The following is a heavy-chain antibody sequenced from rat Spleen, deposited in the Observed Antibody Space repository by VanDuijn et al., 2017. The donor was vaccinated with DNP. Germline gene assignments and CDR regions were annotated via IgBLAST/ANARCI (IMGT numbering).Heavy chain of an antibody. V-gene: IGHV5S23*01. CDR1: GLIFSDQN. Sequence: EVQLVESGGGLVQPGRSLKLSCAASGLIFSDQNMAWVRQAPTKGLEWVATISTSGGSTYYRDSVKGRFTISRDNAKSTLYLQMNSLRSEDTATYYCTRETGDWGQGVMVTVSS. CDR3: TRETGD. J-gene: IGHJ2*01. D-gene: IGHD5-1*01. CDR2: ISTSGGST.